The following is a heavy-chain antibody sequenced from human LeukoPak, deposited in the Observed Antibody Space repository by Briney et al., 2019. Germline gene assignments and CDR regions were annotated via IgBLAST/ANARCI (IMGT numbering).Heavy chain of an antibody. V-gene: IGHV4-59*08. Sequence: MASETLSLTCTVSGGSISGYYWSWIRQPPGKGLDYIAYIYYSGSTDYNPSLKSRVTISVDTSKNQFSLKLSSVTAADTAVYYCARLNIIGSSPVHHFDYWGQGTLVTVSS. J-gene: IGHJ4*02. CDR1: GGSISGYY. CDR2: IYYSGST. CDR3: ARLNIIGSSPVHHFDY. D-gene: IGHD6-13*01.